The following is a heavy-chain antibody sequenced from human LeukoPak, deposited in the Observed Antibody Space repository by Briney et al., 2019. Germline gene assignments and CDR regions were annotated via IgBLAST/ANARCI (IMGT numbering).Heavy chain of an antibody. J-gene: IGHJ3*02. CDR3: AKDISGWYGSFAFDI. Sequence: GGSLRLSCAASGFTFSSYGMHWVRQAPGKGLEWVSVISGGGGSTYYADSLKGRFTISRDNSKNTLYLQMNSLRAEDTAVYYCAKDISGWYGSFAFDIWGQGTMVTVSS. CDR1: GFTFSSYG. D-gene: IGHD6-19*01. CDR2: ISGGGGST. V-gene: IGHV3-23*01.